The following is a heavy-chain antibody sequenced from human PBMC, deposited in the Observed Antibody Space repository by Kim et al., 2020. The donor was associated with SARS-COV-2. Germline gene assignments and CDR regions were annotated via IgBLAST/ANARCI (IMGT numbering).Heavy chain of an antibody. CDR1: GGSITNTGYY. V-gene: IGHV4-31*03. D-gene: IGHD3-10*01. CDR2: VYSTGST. Sequence: SETLSLTCSVSGGSITNTGYYWSWIRQSPGKGLEWIGYVYSTGSTYYNPSLKSRVSISVDTSRNQFSLKLTSVTAADTAVYYCARYYEYYGSGTYFDYWGQGTLVTVSS. J-gene: IGHJ4*02. CDR3: ARYYEYYGSGTYFDY.